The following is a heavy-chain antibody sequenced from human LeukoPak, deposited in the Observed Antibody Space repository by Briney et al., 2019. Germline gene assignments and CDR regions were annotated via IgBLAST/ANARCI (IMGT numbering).Heavy chain of an antibody. D-gene: IGHD6-13*01. J-gene: IGHJ4*02. CDR1: GFTFSTYA. V-gene: IGHV3-66*01. Sequence: PGGSLRLSCAASGFTFSTYAMSWVRQAPGKGLEWVSVIYSGGTTYYADSVKGRFTISRDNSKNTLYLQLNSLRVEDTAVYYCARGALGAAGRLDYWGQGTLVTVSS. CDR2: IYSGGTT. CDR3: ARGALGAAGRLDY.